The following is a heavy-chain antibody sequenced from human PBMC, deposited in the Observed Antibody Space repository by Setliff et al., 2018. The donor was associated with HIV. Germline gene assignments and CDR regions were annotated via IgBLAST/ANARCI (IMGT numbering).Heavy chain of an antibody. J-gene: IGHJ3*01. V-gene: IGHV5-51*01. D-gene: IGHD6-13*01. Sequence: PGESLKISCKAVDYTFTTYWIGWVRQMPGEGLEWMGIIYPEDSNIKYNPSLQSQVTISADKSITTAYLQIDNLKASDTATYYCARRDGRSMNAFQIWGPGTMVTVSS. CDR2: IYPEDSNI. CDR3: ARRDGRSMNAFQI. CDR1: DYTFTTYW.